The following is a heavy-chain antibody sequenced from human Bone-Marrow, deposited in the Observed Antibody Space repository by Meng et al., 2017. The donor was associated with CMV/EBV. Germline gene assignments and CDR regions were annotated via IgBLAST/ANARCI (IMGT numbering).Heavy chain of an antibody. CDR3: ARVGAGGPIVVVPAATIYYYYGMDV. CDR2: IRQDGSEK. J-gene: IGHJ6*02. CDR1: GFTFSSYW. D-gene: IGHD2-2*01. Sequence: GESLKISCAASGFTFSSYWMSWVRQAPGRGLEWVANIRQDGSEKYYLDSVKGRFTISRDNAKNSLYLQMNSLRAGDTAVYYCARVGAGGPIVVVPAATIYYYYGMDVWGQGTTVTVSS. V-gene: IGHV3-7*01.